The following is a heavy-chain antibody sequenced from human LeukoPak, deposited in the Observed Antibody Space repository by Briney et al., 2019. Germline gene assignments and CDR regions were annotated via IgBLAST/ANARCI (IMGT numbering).Heavy chain of an antibody. J-gene: IGHJ4*02. Sequence: PGGSLRLSCAVSGFGFSSFSMHWVRQAPGKGLMWVSRINADGSGTRYADSVEGRFTVSRDNARNTLYLQMNSLRAEDTAMYYCTRTHITADYWGQGTLVTVSS. CDR2: INADGSGT. CDR3: TRTHITADY. D-gene: IGHD3-10*01. CDR1: GFGFSSFS. V-gene: IGHV3-74*01.